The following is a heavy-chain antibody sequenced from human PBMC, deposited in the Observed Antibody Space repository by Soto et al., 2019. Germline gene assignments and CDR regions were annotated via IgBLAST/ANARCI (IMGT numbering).Heavy chain of an antibody. J-gene: IGHJ5*02. CDR3: AKDLTRQLAYWLDP. V-gene: IGHV1-3*01. Sequence: GASVTVSCTASGYTFTSYAMHWVRQAPGQRLAWMGWINAGNGNTKYSQKFQGRVTITRDTAASTAYMELSSLRSEDTAVYSCAKDLTRQLAYWLDPWGQGTQVTVSS. CDR1: GYTFTSYA. CDR2: INAGNGNT. D-gene: IGHD6-6*01.